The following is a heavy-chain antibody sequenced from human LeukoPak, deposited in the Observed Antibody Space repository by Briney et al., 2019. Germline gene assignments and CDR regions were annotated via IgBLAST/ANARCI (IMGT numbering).Heavy chain of an antibody. J-gene: IGHJ4*02. Sequence: PGGSLRLSCAASGFTVSSNYMSWVRQAPGKGLEWVSAISGSGGSTYYADSVKGRFTISRDNSKNTLYLQMNSLRAEDTAVYYCWVTPHRQIDYWGQGTLVTVSS. D-gene: IGHD4-23*01. CDR3: WVTPHRQIDY. CDR1: GFTVSSNY. V-gene: IGHV3-23*01. CDR2: ISGSGGST.